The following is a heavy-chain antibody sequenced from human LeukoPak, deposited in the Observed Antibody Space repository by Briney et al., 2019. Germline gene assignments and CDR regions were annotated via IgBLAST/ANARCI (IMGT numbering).Heavy chain of an antibody. Sequence: SETLSLTCTVSGGSINNYYWGWIRQPPGKGLEWIGNIYYTGGTNYNPSLKSRVTISVDTSKNQFSLKLSSVTAADTAVYYCARIVGGYDYVRAFDIWGQGTMVTVSS. CDR3: ARIVGGYDYVRAFDI. CDR1: GGSINNYY. CDR2: IYYTGGT. D-gene: IGHD5-12*01. J-gene: IGHJ3*02. V-gene: IGHV4-59*12.